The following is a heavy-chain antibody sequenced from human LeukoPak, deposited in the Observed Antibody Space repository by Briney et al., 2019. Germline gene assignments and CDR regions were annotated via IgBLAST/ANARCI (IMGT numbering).Heavy chain of an antibody. CDR2: ISGSGGST. CDR3: AKDWDPAVLWGLGAY. CDR1: GFTFSSYA. J-gene: IGHJ4*02. Sequence: TGGSLRLSCAASGFTFSSYAMSWVRQAPGKGLEWVSAISGSGGSTYYADSVKGRFTISRDNSKNTLYLQMNSLRAEDTAVYYCAKDWDPAVLWGLGAYWGQGTLVTVSS. D-gene: IGHD3-3*02. V-gene: IGHV3-23*01.